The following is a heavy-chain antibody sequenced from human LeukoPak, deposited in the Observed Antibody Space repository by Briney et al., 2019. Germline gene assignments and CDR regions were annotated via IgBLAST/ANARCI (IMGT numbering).Heavy chain of an antibody. D-gene: IGHD3-22*01. Sequence: GGSLRLSCAASGFTFSSYGIHWVRQAPGKGLEWVAFIRYDGTNKYYADSVKGRFTISRDNAKNSLYLQMNSLRAEDMALYYCAKDSGYYYDSSGLFDYWGQGTLVTVSS. CDR1: GFTFSSYG. CDR3: AKDSGYYYDSSGLFDY. V-gene: IGHV3-30*02. CDR2: IRYDGTNK. J-gene: IGHJ4*02.